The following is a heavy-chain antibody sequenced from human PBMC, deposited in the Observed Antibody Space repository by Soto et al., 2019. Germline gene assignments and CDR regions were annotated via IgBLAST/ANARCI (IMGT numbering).Heavy chain of an antibody. CDR2: ISHDGNHK. D-gene: IGHD6-13*01. CDR1: GFTFNTYS. J-gene: IGHJ6*02. Sequence: QVQLVESGGGVVQPGRSLRLSCAASGFTFNTYSMHWVRQAPGKGLEWVAIISHDGNHKYYADSVKGRLTISRDNSKNTLYLQMDSLRGEDTAVYYCARDKEAYSSNWDDYYYGMDVWGQGTTVTVS. CDR3: ARDKEAYSSNWDDYYYGMDV. V-gene: IGHV3-30-3*01.